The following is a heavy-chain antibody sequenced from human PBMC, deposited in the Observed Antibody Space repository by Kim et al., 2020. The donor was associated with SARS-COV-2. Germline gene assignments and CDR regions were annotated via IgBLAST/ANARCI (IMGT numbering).Heavy chain of an antibody. CDR3: TRAAGSKTGMDV. Sequence: YASSVKGRFTISRDESKNSLYLQMNSLETEDTAVYYCTRAAGSKTGMDVWGQGTTVTVSS. V-gene: IGHV3-72*01. D-gene: IGHD2-2*01. J-gene: IGHJ6*02.